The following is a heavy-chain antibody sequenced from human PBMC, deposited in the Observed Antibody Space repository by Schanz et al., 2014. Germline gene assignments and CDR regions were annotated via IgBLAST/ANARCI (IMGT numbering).Heavy chain of an antibody. Sequence: EVQLVESGGGLVQPGGSLRLSCETSGFTFSNHAMSWVRQAPGKGLEWVSAISGRGGRTYYADSVKGRFTISRDNSKNTLYLQMNSLRAEDTAVYYCAKDRQNRVNRVGYYYGMDVWGQGTTVTVSS. CDR3: AKDRQNRVNRVGYYYGMDV. D-gene: IGHD3-16*01. J-gene: IGHJ6*02. V-gene: IGHV3-23*04. CDR2: ISGRGGRT. CDR1: GFTFSNHA.